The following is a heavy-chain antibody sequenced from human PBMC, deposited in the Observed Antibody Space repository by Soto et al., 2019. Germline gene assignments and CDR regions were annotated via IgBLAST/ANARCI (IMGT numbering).Heavy chain of an antibody. D-gene: IGHD6-19*01. Sequence: QVQLQQWGAGLLKPSETLSLNCAVYGGSFSGHYWSWIRQHPRKGLEWIEEINHSGSINYNPSLKSRVTISGDASKNRVSLKLTTVTAADMAVYYCASAAPVADYYYGMDVWGQGNTVTVSS. J-gene: IGHJ6*02. CDR1: GGSFSGHY. CDR2: INHSGSI. V-gene: IGHV4-34*01. CDR3: ASAAPVADYYYGMDV.